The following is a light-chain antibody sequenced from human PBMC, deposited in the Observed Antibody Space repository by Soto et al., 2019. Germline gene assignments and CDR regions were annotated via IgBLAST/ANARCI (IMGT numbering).Light chain of an antibody. CDR3: QQYNNWPPYT. J-gene: IGKJ5*01. CDR1: QSVGSK. V-gene: IGKV3-15*01. CDR2: GAS. Sequence: ETVMTQSPATLSVSPGERVTLSCRASQSVGSKVAWYQQKPGQAPSLLIYGASTRATETPVRFSGSGSGTEFTLTISSLQSEDFAVYHCQQYNNWPPYTFGQGTRLEIK.